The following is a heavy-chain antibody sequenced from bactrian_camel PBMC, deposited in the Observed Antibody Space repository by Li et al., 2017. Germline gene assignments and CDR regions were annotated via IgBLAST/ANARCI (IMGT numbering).Heavy chain of an antibody. V-gene: IGHV3S53*01. CDR1: GRTYEKHC. CDR3: AAAKGLPDLLRGGYLSARSYNY. Sequence: HVQLVESGGGSVQPGGSLRLSCTISGRTYEKHCMGWFRQAPGKEREGLASIDYTGTTIFAKSVEGRFTISHDNAKNTLYLQMNSLKPEDTAIYYCAAAKGLPDLLRGGYLSARSYNYWGRGTQVTVS. D-gene: IGHD3*01. J-gene: IGHJ4*01. CDR2: IDYTGTT.